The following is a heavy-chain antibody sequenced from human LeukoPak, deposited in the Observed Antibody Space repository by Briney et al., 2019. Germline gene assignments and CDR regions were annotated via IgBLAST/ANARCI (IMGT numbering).Heavy chain of an antibody. Sequence: GGSLRLSCAVSGFTFSDHCMDWVRQAPGKGLEWVGRTRNKVNSYTTEYAASVKGRFTISRDDSKNSLYLQMNSLKTEDTAVYYCARGGSWDAFHIWGQGTMVTVSS. V-gene: IGHV3-72*01. CDR1: GFTFSDHC. CDR2: TRNKVNSYTT. CDR3: ARGGSWDAFHI. J-gene: IGHJ3*02. D-gene: IGHD2-15*01.